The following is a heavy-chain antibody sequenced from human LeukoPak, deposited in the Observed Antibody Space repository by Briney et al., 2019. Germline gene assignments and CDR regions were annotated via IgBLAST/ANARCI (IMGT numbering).Heavy chain of an antibody. CDR2: ISYDGSNK. Sequence: GGSLRLSCAASGFTFSSYAMHWVRQAPGKGLEWVAVISYDGSNKYYADSVKGRFTISRDNSRNTRYLQMNSLRAEDTAVYYCARERDYDILTGLDYWGQGTLVTVSS. D-gene: IGHD3-9*01. CDR3: ARERDYDILTGLDY. J-gene: IGHJ4*02. CDR1: GFTFSSYA. V-gene: IGHV3-30*04.